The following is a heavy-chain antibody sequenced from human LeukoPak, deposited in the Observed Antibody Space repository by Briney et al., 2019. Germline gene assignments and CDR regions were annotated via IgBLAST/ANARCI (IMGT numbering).Heavy chain of an antibody. CDR2: ISGSGGST. CDR3: ARDAYRYENDGFFDN. D-gene: IGHD3-10*01. J-gene: IGHJ4*02. CDR1: GFTFSSYA. Sequence: GGSLRLSCAASGFTFSSYAMSWVRQAPGKGLEWVSAISGSGGSTYYADSVKGRFTISRDNSKNMLYLQMNNLRAEDTAVYYCARDAYRYENDGFFDNWGQGTLVTVSS. V-gene: IGHV3-23*01.